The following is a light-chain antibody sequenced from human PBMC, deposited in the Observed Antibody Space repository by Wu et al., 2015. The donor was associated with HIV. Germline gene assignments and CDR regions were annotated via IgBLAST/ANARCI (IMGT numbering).Light chain of an antibody. J-gene: IGKJ2*01. CDR1: QRVSTF. CDR3: QQRSNWPYT. CDR2: GAS. Sequence: DIVLTQSPATLSLSPGGRATLSCRASQRVSTFVAWYQHRPGQAPRLVIYGASNRVTGIPARFSGSGSETDFTLTISSLEPEDFAVYYCQQRSNWPYTFGQGTKVEIK. V-gene: IGKV3-11*01.